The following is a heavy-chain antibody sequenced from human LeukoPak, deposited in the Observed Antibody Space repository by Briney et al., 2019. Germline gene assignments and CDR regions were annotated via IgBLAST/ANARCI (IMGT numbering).Heavy chain of an antibody. CDR2: ISSSGSTI. J-gene: IGHJ4*02. CDR1: GFTFSSYW. Sequence: PGGSLRLSCAASGFTFSSYWMSWVRQAPGKGLEWVSYISSSGSTIYYADSVKGRFTISRDNAKNSLYLQMNSLRAEDTAVYYCARVFFLSYYYDSSGAALDYWGQGTLVTVSS. V-gene: IGHV3-48*04. D-gene: IGHD3-22*01. CDR3: ARVFFLSYYYDSSGAALDY.